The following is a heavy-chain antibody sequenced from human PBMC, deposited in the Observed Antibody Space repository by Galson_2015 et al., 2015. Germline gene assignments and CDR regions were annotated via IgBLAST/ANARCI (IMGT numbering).Heavy chain of an antibody. CDR1: GFSFSSYA. D-gene: IGHD2-15*01. CDR3: ARVPLLFCSGGGCNYYFDY. CDR2: INVGNGCT. V-gene: IGHV1-3*01. Sequence: SVRVSCKASGFSFSSYAMHWVRQAPGQRLEWMGWINVGNGCTIYAQKVLDRVTITRDTSASTVYMELSGLRSEDTAEYYCARVPLLFCSGGGCNYYFDYWGQGTLVTVSS. J-gene: IGHJ4*02.